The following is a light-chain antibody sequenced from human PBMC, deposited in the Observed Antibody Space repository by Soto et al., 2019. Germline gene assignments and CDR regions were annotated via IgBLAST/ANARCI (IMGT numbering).Light chain of an antibody. CDR2: AAS. V-gene: IGKV1-39*01. Sequence: DIQMTQSPSSLSASVGDRVTITCRASQSISSYLNWYQQKPGKPPKLLIYAASSLQSGVPSRFSGSGSGTDFTLTISSLQPEDFATYYCQQSDSTLYTFGQGTKLEIK. CDR3: QQSDSTLYT. CDR1: QSISSY. J-gene: IGKJ2*01.